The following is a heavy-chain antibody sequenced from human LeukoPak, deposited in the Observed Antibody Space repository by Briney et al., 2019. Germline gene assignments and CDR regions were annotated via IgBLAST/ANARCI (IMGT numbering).Heavy chain of an antibody. D-gene: IGHD6-13*01. CDR2: IHFSGST. CDR3: ARGGFSGSWYQNWFDS. CDR1: GGSISSLY. J-gene: IGHJ5*01. Sequence: SETLSLTCTVSGGSISSLYWSWIRQSPGKGLEWIGYIHFSGSTNYNPSLKSRVTMSVDTSKNQFSLKLSSVTAADTAMYYCARGGFSGSWYQNWFDSWGQGTLVTVSS. V-gene: IGHV4-59*01.